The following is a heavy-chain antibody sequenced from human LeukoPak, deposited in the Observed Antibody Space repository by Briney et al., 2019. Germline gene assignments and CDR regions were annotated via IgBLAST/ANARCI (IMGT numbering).Heavy chain of an antibody. CDR3: ARFSGLGIAARPGDAFDI. CDR1: GFTFSSYG. Sequence: GGSLRLSCAASGFTFSSYGMHWVRQAPGKGLEWVAVIWYDGSNKYYADSVKGRFTISRDNSKNTLYLQMNSLRAEDTAVYYCARFSGLGIAARPGDAFDIWGQGTMVTVSS. CDR2: IWYDGSNK. J-gene: IGHJ3*02. D-gene: IGHD6-6*01. V-gene: IGHV3-33*01.